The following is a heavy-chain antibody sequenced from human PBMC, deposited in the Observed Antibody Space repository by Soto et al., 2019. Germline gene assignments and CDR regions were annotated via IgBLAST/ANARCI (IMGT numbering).Heavy chain of an antibody. V-gene: IGHV3-7*03. J-gene: IGHJ6*02. CDR3: ARENSVVPPPFGDYYYYGMDV. CDR2: IKQDGSEK. Sequence: GGSLRLSCAASGFTFHNYAMSWVRQAPGKGLEWVANIKQDGSEKYYVDSVKGRFTISRDNAKNSLYLQMNSLRAEDTAVYYCARENSVVPPPFGDYYYYGMDVWGQGTTVTVSS. D-gene: IGHD2-15*01. CDR1: GFTFHNYA.